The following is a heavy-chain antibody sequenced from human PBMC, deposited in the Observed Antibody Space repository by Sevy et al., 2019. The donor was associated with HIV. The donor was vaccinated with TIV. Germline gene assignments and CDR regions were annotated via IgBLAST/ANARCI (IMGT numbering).Heavy chain of an antibody. J-gene: IGHJ4*02. V-gene: IGHV4-34*01. CDR1: GGSFSSYY. Sequence: SETLSLTCAVYGGSFSSYYWTWVRQPPGKGLEWIGEITHRGTTNYNPSLKSRVTISVDTSKNRFSLRLRSVTAADTAVYYCAGFGELESGYWSQGSLVTVSS. D-gene: IGHD3-10*01. CDR2: ITHRGTT. CDR3: AGFGELESGY.